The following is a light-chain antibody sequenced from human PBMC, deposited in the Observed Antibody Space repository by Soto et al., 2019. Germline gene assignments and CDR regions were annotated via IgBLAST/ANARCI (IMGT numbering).Light chain of an antibody. CDR2: DVS. CDR1: DSDVGAYNY. V-gene: IGLV2-14*03. J-gene: IGLJ2*01. CDR3: TSYTSTSTLV. Sequence: QSALTQPASVSGSPGQSITISCTGTDSDVGAYNYVSWYQQHPGKAPKFIIYDVSNRPSGVSNRFSGSKSSNTASLTISGLQAEDEADYYCTSYTSTSTLVFGGGTKLTVL.